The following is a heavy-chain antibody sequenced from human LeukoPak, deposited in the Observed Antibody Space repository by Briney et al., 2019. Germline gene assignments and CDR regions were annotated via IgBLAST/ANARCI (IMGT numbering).Heavy chain of an antibody. CDR1: GYSISNDYY. CDR2: IYHSGSG. D-gene: IGHD4-17*01. V-gene: IGHV4-28*01. J-gene: IGHJ3*01. CDR3: TRKATTGPTKAAFDV. Sequence: SDTLSLTCAVSGYSISNDYYWGWIRQPPGRGLEWIGHIYHSGSGYYNPSLKSRVAMSVDTSKTQFSLKLSSVTAVDTAVYYCTRKATTGPTKAAFDVWGQGTMVTVSS.